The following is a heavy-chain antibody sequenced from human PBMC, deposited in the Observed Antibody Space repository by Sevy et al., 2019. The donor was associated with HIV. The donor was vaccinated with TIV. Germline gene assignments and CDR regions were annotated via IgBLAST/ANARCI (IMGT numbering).Heavy chain of an antibody. J-gene: IGHJ2*01. CDR3: AGAGMSVDGTYWYLDL. V-gene: IGHV4-59*01. CDR2: IYYTGST. D-gene: IGHD6-19*01. CDR1: GGSISSYY. Sequence: SETLSLTCTVSGGSISSYYWNWIRQSPEKGLEWIGYIYYTGSTNYNPSLKSRVTISVDTSKNQFSLKLSSVTAADTAEYFCAGAGMSVDGTYWYLDLWGRGTLVTVSS.